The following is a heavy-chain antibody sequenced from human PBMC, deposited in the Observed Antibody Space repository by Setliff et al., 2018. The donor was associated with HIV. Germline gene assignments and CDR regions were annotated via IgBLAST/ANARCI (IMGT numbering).Heavy chain of an antibody. CDR2: INPDTGGT. J-gene: IGHJ3*02. D-gene: IGHD1-26*01. CDR3: ARSGSYSSNDGLDI. Sequence: ASVKVSCKTSRYSFTAYYIHWVRQAPGQGLEWMGWINPDTGGTNYAQKFQGRVTMTRDTSIRTASMEVSGLRHDDAAVYYCARSGSYSSNDGLDIWGPGTLVTVSS. V-gene: IGHV1-2*02. CDR1: RYSFTAYY.